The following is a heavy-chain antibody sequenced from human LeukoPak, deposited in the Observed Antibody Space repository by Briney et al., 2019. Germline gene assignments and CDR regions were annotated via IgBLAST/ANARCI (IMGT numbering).Heavy chain of an antibody. D-gene: IGHD1-26*01. CDR1: GGTFISYA. J-gene: IGHJ4*02. Sequence: SVKVSCKASGGTFISYAISWVRQAPGQGLEWMGRIIPILGIANYAQKFQGRVTITADKSTSTAYMELSSLRSEDTAVYYCARGVSGSYFDYWGQGTLVTVSS. V-gene: IGHV1-69*04. CDR3: ARGVSGSYFDY. CDR2: IIPILGIA.